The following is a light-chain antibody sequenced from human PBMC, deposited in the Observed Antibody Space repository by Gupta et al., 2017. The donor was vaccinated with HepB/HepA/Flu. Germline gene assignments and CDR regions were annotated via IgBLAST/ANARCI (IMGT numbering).Light chain of an antibody. Sequence: DIQLTQSPSSLSASVGDRVTITCQASQDITNYLNWYQQKPGKAPKLLIYDASNLQTGVPSRFSGRGSGTDVRFTIRSMQPEDMATYYCQQSEKPRTFGEGTKVEMK. CDR1: QDITNY. V-gene: IGKV1-33*01. CDR2: DAS. J-gene: IGKJ4*02. CDR3: QQSEKPRT.